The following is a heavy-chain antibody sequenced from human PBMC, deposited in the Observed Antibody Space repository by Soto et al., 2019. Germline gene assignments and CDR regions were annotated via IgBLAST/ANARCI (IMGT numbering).Heavy chain of an antibody. J-gene: IGHJ6*02. Sequence: ASVKVCCEASGYTFTSYYMHWVRHAPGQGLEWMGIINPSGGSTSYAQKFQGRVTMTRDTSTSTVYMELSSLRSEDTAVYYCARVWAPEYSGMDVWGQGTTVTVSS. D-gene: IGHD6-6*01. CDR2: INPSGGST. V-gene: IGHV1-46*01. CDR3: ARVWAPEYSGMDV. CDR1: GYTFTSYY.